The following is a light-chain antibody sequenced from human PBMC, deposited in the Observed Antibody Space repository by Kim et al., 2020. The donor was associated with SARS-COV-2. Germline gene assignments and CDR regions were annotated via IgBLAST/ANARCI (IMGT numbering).Light chain of an antibody. Sequence: GKTVTNPCTRSSGSIVSNYVQWYQQRPGSAPTTVIYEDDQRPSGVPDRFSGSIDRSSNSASLTISGLKTEDEADYYCQSYYVSNQVFGGGTQLTVL. CDR1: SGSIVSNY. CDR3: QSYYVSNQV. J-gene: IGLJ2*01. CDR2: EDD. V-gene: IGLV6-57*03.